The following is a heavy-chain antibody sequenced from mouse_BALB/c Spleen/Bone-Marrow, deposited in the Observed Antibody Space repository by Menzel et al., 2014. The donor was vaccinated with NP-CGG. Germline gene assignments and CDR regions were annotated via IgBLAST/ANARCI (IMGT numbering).Heavy chain of an antibody. D-gene: IGHD4-1*01. CDR1: GFNIKDTY. V-gene: IGHV14-3*02. CDR3: ASLTGTCDD. Sequence: VQLQESGTDLVKPGASVKLSCTASGFNIKDTYMHWVKQRPEQGLDWIGRIDPASGNIQYDPKYKGRAAITADTSSNTAYLQLSSLTSEDTAVYYCASLTGTCDDWGQGTPLTVSS. CDR2: IDPASGNI. J-gene: IGHJ2*01.